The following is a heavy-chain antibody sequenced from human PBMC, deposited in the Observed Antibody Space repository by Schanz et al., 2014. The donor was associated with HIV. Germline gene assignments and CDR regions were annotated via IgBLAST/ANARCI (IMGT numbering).Heavy chain of an antibody. Sequence: EVQLVESGGDLVQPGRSLRLSCAASGFTFDDYAMHWVRQVPGKGLEWVSGISWNSGSIGYGDSVKGRFTISRDNAKNSLYLQMNSLRVEDTAVYYCAKDMRNYYEWGDWFDPWGQGTLVTVSS. CDR2: ISWNSGSI. CDR3: AKDMRNYYEWGDWFDP. CDR1: GFTFDDYA. D-gene: IGHD3-22*01. V-gene: IGHV3-9*01. J-gene: IGHJ5*02.